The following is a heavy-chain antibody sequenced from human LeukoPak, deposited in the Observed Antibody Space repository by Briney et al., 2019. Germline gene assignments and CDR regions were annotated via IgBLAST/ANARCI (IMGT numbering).Heavy chain of an antibody. V-gene: IGHV3-49*03. D-gene: IGHD3-9*01. CDR2: ISSKAYGGTT. CDR1: GFTFGDYA. J-gene: IGHJ3*02. Sequence: PGRSLTLSCTASGFTFGDYAMSWFRQAPAKGLERVGFISSKAYGGTTEYAASVKRRFTISRDDSKNIAYLQMNSLKTDDTAVYYCTRAVRNYDILTGLSAFDIWGQGTMVTASS. CDR3: TRAVRNYDILTGLSAFDI.